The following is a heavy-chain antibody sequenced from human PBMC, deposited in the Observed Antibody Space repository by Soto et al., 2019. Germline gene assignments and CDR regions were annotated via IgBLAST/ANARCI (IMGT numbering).Heavy chain of an antibody. V-gene: IGHV4-4*07. CDR1: GGSISSYY. D-gene: IGHD3-22*01. CDR2: IYTSGST. J-gene: IGHJ4*02. Sequence: SETLSLTCTVSGGSISSYYWSWIRQPAGKGLEWIGRIYTSGSTDFNPSLKGRVTMSVDTSKNQLFLKLSSVTAADTAVYYCARGGYFDSSNYLAYWGLGTLVTVSS. CDR3: ARGGYFDSSNYLAY.